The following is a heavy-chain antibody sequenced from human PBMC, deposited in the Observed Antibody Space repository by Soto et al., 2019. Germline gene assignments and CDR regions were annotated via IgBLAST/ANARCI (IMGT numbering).Heavy chain of an antibody. CDR2: IWYDGSNK. CDR3: ARDRRNSSSWYHYMDV. Sequence: PGGSLRLSCAASGFTFSSYGMHWVRQAPGKGLEWVAIIWYDGSNKYYADSVKGRFTISRDNSKNTLYLQMNSLRAEDTAVYYCARDRRNSSSWYHYMDVWGKGTTVTVSS. J-gene: IGHJ6*03. D-gene: IGHD6-13*01. V-gene: IGHV3-33*01. CDR1: GFTFSSYG.